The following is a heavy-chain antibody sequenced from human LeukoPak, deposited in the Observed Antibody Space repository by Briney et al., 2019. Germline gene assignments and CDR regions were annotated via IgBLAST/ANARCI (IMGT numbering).Heavy chain of an antibody. CDR3: AKGGFSMVRGGRVDY. D-gene: IGHD3-10*01. CDR2: ISYDGSNK. J-gene: IGHJ4*02. V-gene: IGHV3-30*18. Sequence: GGSLRLSCAASGFTFSSYDMHWVRQAPGKGLEWVAVISYDGSNKYYADSVKGRFTISRDNSKNTLYLQMNSLRAEDTALYYCAKGGFSMVRGGRVDYWGQGTLVTVSS. CDR1: GFTFSSYD.